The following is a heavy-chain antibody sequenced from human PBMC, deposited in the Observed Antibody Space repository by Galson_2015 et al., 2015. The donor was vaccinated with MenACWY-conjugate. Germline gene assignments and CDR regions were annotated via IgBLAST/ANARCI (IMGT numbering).Heavy chain of an antibody. Sequence: SLRLACAVSGFSVADNCLRWVRQAPGKGPEWIAMGDRVGATIYADSVRGRFTVSRDNFKNTVILQMNSLRAEDTAVYRCSRGYDWCSYFRAWGQGAQVTVSS. CDR1: GFSVADNC. V-gene: IGHV3-53*01. CDR2: GDRVGAT. J-gene: IGHJ5*02. D-gene: IGHD2-8*01. CDR3: SRGYDWCSYFRA.